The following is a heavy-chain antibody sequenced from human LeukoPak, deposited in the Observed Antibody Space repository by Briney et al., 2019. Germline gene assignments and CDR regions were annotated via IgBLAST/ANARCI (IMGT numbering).Heavy chain of an antibody. V-gene: IGHV5-51*03. CDR1: GYSFTRYW. Sequence: KPGESLKTSCKTSGYSFTRYWIGWVRQMPGKGLEWMGIMYPADSDTRYSPSLPGQITISADKSNTTAYLQWSSLKASDTAMYYCGRGYGSASFFDSWGQGTLITLTS. J-gene: IGHJ4*02. D-gene: IGHD3-10*01. CDR2: MYPADSDT. CDR3: GRGYGSASFFDS.